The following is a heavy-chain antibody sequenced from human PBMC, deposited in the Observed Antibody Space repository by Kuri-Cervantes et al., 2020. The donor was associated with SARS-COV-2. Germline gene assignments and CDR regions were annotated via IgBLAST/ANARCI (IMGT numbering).Heavy chain of an antibody. D-gene: IGHD5-24*01. Sequence: GESLKISCTASGFTFGDYAMSWVRQAPGKGLEWVSYISSSSSTIYYADSVKGRFTISRDNAKNSLYLQMNSLRAEDTAVYYCAGDPARRWLQSRPDLGYWGQGTLVTVSS. V-gene: IGHV3-48*01. CDR2: ISSSSSTI. J-gene: IGHJ4*02. CDR1: GFTFGDYA. CDR3: AGDPARRWLQSRPDLGY.